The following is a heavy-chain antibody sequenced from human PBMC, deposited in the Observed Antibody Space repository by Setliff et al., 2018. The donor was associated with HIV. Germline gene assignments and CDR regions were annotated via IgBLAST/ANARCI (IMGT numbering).Heavy chain of an antibody. CDR3: ARDRAGDAFDI. CDR1: GYTFTTYG. Sequence: SVKVSCKASGYTFTTYGINWVRQAPGQGLEWMGWSSAYNGNTNYAQKLQGRVTMTTDTSTSTAYMELRSLRTDDTAVYYCARDRAGDAFDIWGQGTMVTVSS. J-gene: IGHJ3*02. CDR2: SSAYNGNT. D-gene: IGHD3-10*01. V-gene: IGHV1-18*01.